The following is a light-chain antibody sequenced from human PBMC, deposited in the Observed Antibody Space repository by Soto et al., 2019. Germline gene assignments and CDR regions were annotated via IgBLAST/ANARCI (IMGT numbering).Light chain of an antibody. CDR2: AIS. CDR1: QSVSSTY. CDR3: QQYDSSLWT. J-gene: IGKJ1*01. V-gene: IGKV3-20*01. Sequence: EIVLTQSPGTLSLSPGERANLSCRASQSVSSTYLAWYQRQSGQAPRLLIYAISSRATGIPDRFSGSGSGTDFTLTISRLEPEDFAVYYCQQYDSSLWTFGQGTKVEIK.